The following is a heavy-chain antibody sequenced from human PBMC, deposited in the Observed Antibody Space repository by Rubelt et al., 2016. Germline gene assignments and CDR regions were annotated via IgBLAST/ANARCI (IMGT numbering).Heavy chain of an antibody. V-gene: IGHV1-18*01. Sequence: QVQLVQSGAEVKKPGASVKVSCKASGYTFTSYGISWVRQAPGQGLEWMGWISAYNGNTNYAQKRQDRVTMTTGTSTSTGYMELRSPRSDDTAVYYCARDRIRIAARQGWYFDLWGRGTLVTVSS. CDR1: GYTFTSYG. CDR2: ISAYNGNT. CDR3: ARDRIRIAARQGWYFDL. J-gene: IGHJ2*01. D-gene: IGHD6-6*01.